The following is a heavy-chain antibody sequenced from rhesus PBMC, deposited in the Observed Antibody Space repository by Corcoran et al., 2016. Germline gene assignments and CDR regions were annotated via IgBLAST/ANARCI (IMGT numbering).Heavy chain of an antibody. J-gene: IGHJ5-1*01. D-gene: IGHD3-34*01. V-gene: IGHV4-160*01. Sequence: QVQLQESGPGLVKPSETLSLTCAVSGGSISGYYWSWIRQPPGKGLEGIGRIYGCGGTPDYTPTLKCRVTISTDTSKKHFSLKLRSVTAADTAVYYCAILPWVTIMFGGFDVGGPGVLVTVSS. CDR2: IYGCGGTP. CDR1: GGSISGYY. CDR3: AILPWVTIMFGGFDV.